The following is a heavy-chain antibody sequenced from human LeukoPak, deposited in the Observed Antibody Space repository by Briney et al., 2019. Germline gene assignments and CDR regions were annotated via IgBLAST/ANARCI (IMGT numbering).Heavy chain of an antibody. V-gene: IGHV1-18*01. CDR2: TSTYNANA. Sequence: ASVKVSCKASGYTFTSHGISWVRQAPGQGLEWMGWTSTYNANANYAQKVQGRVTMTTDTSTSTAYMELRSLSSDDTAVYYCARAYCCSTSCPFPYYFDYWGQGTLVTVSS. D-gene: IGHD2-2*01. J-gene: IGHJ4*02. CDR1: GYTFTSHG. CDR3: ARAYCCSTSCPFPYYFDY.